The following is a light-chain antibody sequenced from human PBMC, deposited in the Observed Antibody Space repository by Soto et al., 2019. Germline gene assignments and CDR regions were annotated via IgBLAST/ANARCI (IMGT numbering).Light chain of an antibody. V-gene: IGKV1-39*01. CDR2: APS. J-gene: IGKJ2*01. CDR1: QSIDTF. CDR3: QQNYNAPFT. Sequence: DIQLTQSPSSLSASVGDRVTITCRASQSIDTFLMWYQQKPGIAPTVLIYAPSTLQSGVRSRFSGSGSGTAFSLTINSLQPEDFATYYCQQNYNAPFTIGQGTKLDI.